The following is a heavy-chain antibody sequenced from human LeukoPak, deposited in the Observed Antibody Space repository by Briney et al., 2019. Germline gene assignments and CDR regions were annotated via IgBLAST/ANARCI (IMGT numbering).Heavy chain of an antibody. Sequence: GGSLRLSCAASGFTFSSYGMHWVRQAPGQGLEWMGWINLYSGGTNSAQKFQGRVTMTSDTSISTAYVELSRLRSDDTAVYYCAQSGSYPYRYYGMDVWGQGTTVTVSS. V-gene: IGHV1-2*02. CDR3: AQSGSYPYRYYGMDV. J-gene: IGHJ6*02. CDR1: GFTFSSYG. CDR2: INLYSGGT. D-gene: IGHD1-26*01.